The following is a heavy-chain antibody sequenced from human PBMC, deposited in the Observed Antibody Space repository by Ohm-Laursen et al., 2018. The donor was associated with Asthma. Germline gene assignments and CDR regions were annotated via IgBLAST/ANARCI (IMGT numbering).Heavy chain of an antibody. V-gene: IGHV4-39*07. Sequence: GTLSLTCTVSGGSISSGSYYWSWIRQPPGKGLEWIGEINHSGSTNYNSSLKSRVSTSIDTSKKQFSLTLTSVTAADTAVYYCARGGYTKLRGQVGMDVWGHGTTVSVSS. CDR3: ARGGYTKLRGQVGMDV. CDR1: GGSISSGSYY. CDR2: INHSGST. D-gene: IGHD3-10*01. J-gene: IGHJ6*02.